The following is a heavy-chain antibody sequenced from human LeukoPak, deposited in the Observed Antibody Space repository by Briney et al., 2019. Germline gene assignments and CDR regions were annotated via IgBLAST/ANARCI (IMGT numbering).Heavy chain of an antibody. CDR3: ARALRHYDAFDI. Sequence: SETLSLTCTVSGGSINCGDYHWSWIRQPAGKGLEWIGRIYPSGSTSSNPSLKSRVTISVDTTENQVSLKLSSVTAADTAVYHCARALRHYDAFDIWGQGKMVTVSS. V-gene: IGHV4-61*02. CDR2: IYPSGST. J-gene: IGHJ3*02. CDR1: GGSINCGDYH.